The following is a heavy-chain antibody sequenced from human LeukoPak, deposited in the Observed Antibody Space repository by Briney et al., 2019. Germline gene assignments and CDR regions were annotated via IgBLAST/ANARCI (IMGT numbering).Heavy chain of an antibody. V-gene: IGHV1-69*04. CDR1: GGTFSSYA. Sequence: SVKVCCKASGGTFSSYAISWVRQAPGQGLEWMGRIIPILGIANYAQKFQGRVTITADKSTSTAHMELSSLRSEDTAVYYCARSRNYDILTGYSYYFDYWGQGTLVTVSS. CDR3: ARSRNYDILTGYSYYFDY. D-gene: IGHD3-9*01. J-gene: IGHJ4*02. CDR2: IIPILGIA.